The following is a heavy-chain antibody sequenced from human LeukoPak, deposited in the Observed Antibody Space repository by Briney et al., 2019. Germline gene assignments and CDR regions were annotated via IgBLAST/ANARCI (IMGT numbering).Heavy chain of an antibody. CDR3: ARGRGQQQRGAEYFQH. J-gene: IGHJ1*01. V-gene: IGHV4-34*01. Sequence: SETLSLTCAVYGGSFSGYYWSWIRQPPGKGLEWIGEINHSGSTNYNPSLKSRVTISVDTSKNQFSLTLSSVTAADTAVYYCARGRGQQQRGAEYFQHWGQGTLVTVSS. D-gene: IGHD6-13*01. CDR1: GGSFSGYY. CDR2: INHSGST.